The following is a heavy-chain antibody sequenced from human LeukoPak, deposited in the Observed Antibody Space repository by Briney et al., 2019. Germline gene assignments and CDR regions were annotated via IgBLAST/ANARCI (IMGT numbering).Heavy chain of an antibody. CDR1: GYTFTGYY. D-gene: IGHD2-2*01. Sequence: ASVKVSCKASGYTFTGYYMHWVRQAPGQGLEWMGWINPNSGGTNYAQKFQGRVTMTRGTSISTAYMELSRLRSDDTAVYYCARDLRYCSSTSCYAGYYFDYWGQGTLVTVSS. CDR2: INPNSGGT. CDR3: ARDLRYCSSTSCYAGYYFDY. J-gene: IGHJ4*02. V-gene: IGHV1-2*02.